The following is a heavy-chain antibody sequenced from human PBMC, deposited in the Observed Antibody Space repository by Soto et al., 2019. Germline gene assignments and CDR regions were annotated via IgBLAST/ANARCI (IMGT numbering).Heavy chain of an antibody. CDR1: GFTFSSYA. Sequence: QVQLVESGGGVVQPGRSLRLSCAASGFTFSSYAMHWVRQAPGKGLEWVAVISYDGSNKYYADSVKGRFTISRDNSKNPLYLQMNSLRAEDTAVYYCAREPPDGMDVWGQGTTVTVSS. CDR3: AREPPDGMDV. J-gene: IGHJ6*02. CDR2: ISYDGSNK. V-gene: IGHV3-30-3*01.